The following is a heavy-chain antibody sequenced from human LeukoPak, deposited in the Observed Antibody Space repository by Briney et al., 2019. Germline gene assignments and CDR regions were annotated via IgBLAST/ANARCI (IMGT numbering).Heavy chain of an antibody. V-gene: IGHV3-23*01. J-gene: IGHJ4*02. D-gene: IGHD3-10*01. CDR1: GFTFSRHA. CDR3: ARGDDIGKHPTRAFYFDK. Sequence: GGSLTLSCAASGFTFSRHAMNWVRPAPGKGLEWVSTTRLNSVHTLCADSVQGRFTISRDNSKNTLDLQMDNLRVDDTAVYYCARGDDIGKHPTRAFYFDKWGQGTLVTVSS. CDR2: TRLNSVHT.